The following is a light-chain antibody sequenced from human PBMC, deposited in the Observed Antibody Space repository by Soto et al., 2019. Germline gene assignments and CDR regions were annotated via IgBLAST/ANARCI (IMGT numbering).Light chain of an antibody. J-gene: IGKJ2*01. CDR2: GAS. CDR3: QQYGSSSYT. CDR1: QSVSSSY. Sequence: EIVLTQSPGTLSLSPGERATLSCRASQSVSSSYLTWYQHRPGQAPRLLIYGASSRATGIPDRFSGIGSGTDFTLTISRLEPEDFAVYYCQQYGSSSYTFGQGTKLEI. V-gene: IGKV3-20*01.